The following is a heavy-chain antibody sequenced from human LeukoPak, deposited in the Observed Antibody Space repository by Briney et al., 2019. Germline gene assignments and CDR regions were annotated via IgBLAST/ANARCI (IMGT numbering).Heavy chain of an antibody. CDR3: AADQGSGSYPNAFDY. J-gene: IGHJ4*02. D-gene: IGHD1-26*01. CDR1: GFTFSSYS. CDR2: ISSSSSYI. V-gene: IGHV3-21*01. Sequence: GGSLRLSCAASGFTFSSYSMNWVRQAPGKGLEWVSSISSSSSYIYYADSVKGRFTISRANAKNSLYLQMNSLRAEDTAVYYCAADQGSGSYPNAFDYWGQGTLVTVSS.